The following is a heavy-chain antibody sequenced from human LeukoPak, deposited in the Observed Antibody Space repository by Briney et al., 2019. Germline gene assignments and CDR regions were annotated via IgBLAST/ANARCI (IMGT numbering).Heavy chain of an antibody. J-gene: IGHJ4*02. V-gene: IGHV3-74*01. Sequence: GGSLRLSCAASGFTFSTYWMHWARQVPGKGLVWVSRINSNGNTTPYADSVKGRFTIPGDNAKNTLFLQMNSLRAEDTAVYYCARGGGNSYAPVDYWGQGTLVTVSS. CDR2: INSNGNTT. CDR1: GFTFSTYW. CDR3: ARGGGNSYAPVDY. D-gene: IGHD5-18*01.